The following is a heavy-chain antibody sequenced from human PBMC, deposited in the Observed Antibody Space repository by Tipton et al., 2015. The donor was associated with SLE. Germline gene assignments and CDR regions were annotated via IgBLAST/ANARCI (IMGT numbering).Heavy chain of an antibody. CDR3: ARSGLDWYFDL. D-gene: IGHD1-14*01. Sequence: SLRLSCAASGFTFSSYGMHWVRQAPGKGLEWVAVISYDGSNKYYADSVKGRFTISRDNSKNTLYLQMNSLRAEDTAVYYCARSGLDWYFDLWGRGTLVTVSS. J-gene: IGHJ2*01. CDR1: GFTFSSYG. V-gene: IGHV3-30*03. CDR2: ISYDGSNK.